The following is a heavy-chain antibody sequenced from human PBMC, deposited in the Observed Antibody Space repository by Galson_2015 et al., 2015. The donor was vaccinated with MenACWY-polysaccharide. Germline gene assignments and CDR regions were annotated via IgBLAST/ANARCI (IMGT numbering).Heavy chain of an antibody. J-gene: IGHJ6*02. D-gene: IGHD7-27*01. CDR3: ARGHLGLGL. Sequence: SLRLSCAAPGLTFSNWWMTWVRQAPGKGLVWEASIKKDGSEKYYVDSVKGRFTISRDNAKDSLYLQMNSLRADDTAVYFCARGHLGLGLWGQGTTVTVSS. CDR2: IKKDGSEK. V-gene: IGHV3-7*01. CDR1: GLTFSNWW.